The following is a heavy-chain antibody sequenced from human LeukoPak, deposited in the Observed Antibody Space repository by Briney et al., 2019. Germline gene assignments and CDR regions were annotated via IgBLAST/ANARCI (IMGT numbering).Heavy chain of an antibody. V-gene: IGHV1-8*01. CDR2: MNPNSGNT. Sequence: ASVKVSCKASGYTFTSYDINWVRQATGQGLEWMGWMNPNSGNTGYAQKFQGRVTMTRNTSISTAYMELSSLRSEDTAVYYCERGLGWDYYYYYYMDVWGKGTTVTVSS. CDR1: GYTFTSYD. CDR3: ERGLGWDYYYYYYMDV. J-gene: IGHJ6*03. D-gene: IGHD3-16*01.